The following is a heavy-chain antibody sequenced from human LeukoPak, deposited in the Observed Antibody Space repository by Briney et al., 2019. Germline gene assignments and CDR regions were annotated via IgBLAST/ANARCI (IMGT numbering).Heavy chain of an antibody. CDR3: ARGSGYYYNY. CDR1: GFTLSSSN. V-gene: IGHV3-48*04. J-gene: IGHJ4*02. Sequence: GGSLRLSCAASGFTLSSSNMHWVRQAPGEGLEWVSYISSGSSTIYYAASVKGRFTISRDNAKSSLYLQMNSLSAEDTAVYYCARGSGYYYNYWGLGTLVTVSS. D-gene: IGHD3-22*01. CDR2: ISSGSSTI.